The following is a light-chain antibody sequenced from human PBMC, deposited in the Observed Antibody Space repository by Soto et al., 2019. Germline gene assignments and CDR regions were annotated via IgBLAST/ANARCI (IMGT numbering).Light chain of an antibody. CDR2: KAS. V-gene: IGKV1-5*03. Sequence: DIPITQSPSTLSGSVGDRVTITCRASQTISSWLAWYQQKPGKAPKLPIYKASTLKSGVPSRFSGSGSGTEFTLTISSLQPDDFATYYCQHYNSYSEAFGQGTKVDIK. J-gene: IGKJ1*01. CDR3: QHYNSYSEA. CDR1: QTISSW.